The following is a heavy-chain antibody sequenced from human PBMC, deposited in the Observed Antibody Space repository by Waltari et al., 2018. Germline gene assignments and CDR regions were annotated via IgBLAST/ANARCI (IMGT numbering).Heavy chain of an antibody. CDR3: ARRLGGWYEPYDY. CDR1: GGSISSGGYY. Sequence: QVQLQESGPGLVKPSQTLSLTCTVSGGSISSGGYYWSWIRQHPGKGLEWIGYIYYGGSTYSHPSLKSRVTISVDTSKNQFSLKLSSVTAADTAVYYCARRLGGWYEPYDYWGQGTLVTVSS. D-gene: IGHD6-19*01. J-gene: IGHJ4*02. V-gene: IGHV4-31*03. CDR2: IYYGGST.